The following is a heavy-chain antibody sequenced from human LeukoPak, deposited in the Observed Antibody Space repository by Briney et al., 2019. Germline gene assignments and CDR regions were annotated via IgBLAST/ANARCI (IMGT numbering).Heavy chain of an antibody. CDR2: VYYSGTT. CDR3: ARTSVAATSYFDY. D-gene: IGHD6-19*01. Sequence: SETLSLTCTVSGGSISSNSYYWGWIRQPPGKGLEWIGSVYYSGTTYYNPSLKSRVTISVDTSKNHFSLRLSSVTAADTAVYYCARTSVAATSYFDYWGQGALVTVSS. J-gene: IGHJ4*02. V-gene: IGHV4-39*02. CDR1: GGSISSNSYY.